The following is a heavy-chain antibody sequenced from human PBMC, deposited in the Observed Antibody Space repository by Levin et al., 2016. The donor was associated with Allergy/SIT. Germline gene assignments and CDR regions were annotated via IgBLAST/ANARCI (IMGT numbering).Heavy chain of an antibody. CDR2: INWNGGST. V-gene: IGHV3-20*01. D-gene: IGHD3-22*01. Sequence: GESLKISCAASGFTFDDYGMSWVRQAPGKGLEWVSGINWNGGSTGYADSVKGRFTISRDNAKNSLYLQMNSLRAEDTALYHCARVRDTMIAGGFDPWGQGTLVTVSS. J-gene: IGHJ5*02. CDR3: ARVRDTMIAGGFDP. CDR1: GFTFDDYG.